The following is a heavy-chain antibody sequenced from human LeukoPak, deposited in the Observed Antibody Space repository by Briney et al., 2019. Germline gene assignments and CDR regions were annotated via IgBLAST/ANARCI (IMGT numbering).Heavy chain of an antibody. Sequence: SETLSLTCTVSGGSISPYYWSWIRQPPGKGLEWIGYVSHSGSTNYNLSLGSRVTISVDTSKNQFSLKLTSVTAADTAVYFCVRGGNYYYHGMDVWGQGTTVTVSS. J-gene: IGHJ6*02. CDR1: GGSISPYY. CDR3: VRGGNYYYHGMDV. D-gene: IGHD1-14*01. V-gene: IGHV4-59*01. CDR2: VSHSGST.